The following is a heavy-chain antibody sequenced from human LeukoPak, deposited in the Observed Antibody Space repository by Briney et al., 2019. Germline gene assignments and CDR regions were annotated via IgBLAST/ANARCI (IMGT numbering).Heavy chain of an antibody. CDR1: GGSISSGSYY. V-gene: IGHV4-61*02. CDR3: AREIREGYSYGHGY. J-gene: IGHJ4*02. CDR2: IYTSGST. Sequence: PSETLSLTCTVSGGSISSGSYYWSWIRQPAGKGLEWIGRIYTSGSTNYNPSLKSRVTISVDTSKNQFSLKLSSVTAADTAVYYCAREIREGYSYGHGYWGQGTLVTVSS. D-gene: IGHD5-18*01.